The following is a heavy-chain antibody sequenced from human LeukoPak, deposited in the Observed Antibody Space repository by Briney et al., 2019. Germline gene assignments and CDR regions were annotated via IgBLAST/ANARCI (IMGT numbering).Heavy chain of an antibody. Sequence: PGGSLRLSCAASGFTFSDHWMHWVRQAPGKGLEWVSAISGSGGSTYYADSVKGRFTISRDNSKNTLYLQMNSLRAKDTAVYYCAKYSYDFWSGYYATHYYYYYMDVWGKGTTVTVSS. J-gene: IGHJ6*03. CDR2: ISGSGGST. CDR1: GFTFSDHW. CDR3: AKYSYDFWSGYYATHYYYYYMDV. D-gene: IGHD3-3*01. V-gene: IGHV3-23*01.